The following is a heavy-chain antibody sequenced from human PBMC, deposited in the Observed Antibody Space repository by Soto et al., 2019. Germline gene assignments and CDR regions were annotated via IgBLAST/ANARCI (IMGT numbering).Heavy chain of an antibody. CDR1: GGYISSYY. Sequence: PSDTLSLTCTVSGGYISSYYWTWIRQPPGKGLEWIGYIYYSGSTNYNPSLKSRVTMSIDTSKNQFSLKLSSVTAADTAVYYCARAFGSTMPSLFWGQGTLVTVSS. CDR3: ARAFGSTMPSLF. V-gene: IGHV4-59*07. CDR2: IYYSGST. J-gene: IGHJ4*02. D-gene: IGHD2-2*01.